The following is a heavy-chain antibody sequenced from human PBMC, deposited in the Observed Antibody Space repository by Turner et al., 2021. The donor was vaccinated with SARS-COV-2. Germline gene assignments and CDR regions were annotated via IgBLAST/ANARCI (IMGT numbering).Heavy chain of an antibody. CDR3: ARGYGSGWSYYFDY. CDR1: GFTVSSNY. Sequence: EVQLVETGGGLIQPGGSLRLSCSASGFTVSSNYMSWVRQAPGKGLEWVSVIYSGGSTDYADSVKGRFTISRDNSKNTLYLQMNSLRAEDTAVYYCARGYGSGWSYYFDYWGQGTLVTVSS. J-gene: IGHJ4*02. D-gene: IGHD6-19*01. CDR2: IYSGGST. V-gene: IGHV3-53*02.